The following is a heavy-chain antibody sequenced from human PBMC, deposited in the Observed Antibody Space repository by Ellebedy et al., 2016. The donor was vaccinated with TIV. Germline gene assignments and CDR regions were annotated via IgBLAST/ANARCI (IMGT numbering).Heavy chain of an antibody. CDR3: ARSGFYAMDV. CDR1: GFTFSSYT. D-gene: IGHD5-12*01. J-gene: IGHJ6*02. V-gene: IGHV3-21*03. CDR2: ISRSSDYI. Sequence: GESLKISCAASGFTFSSYTMNWVRQAPGKGLEWVSSISRSSDYIYCADSVKGRFTISRDNAKNSLYLQMKSLRAEDTTVYYCARSGFYAMDVWGQGTTVTVSS.